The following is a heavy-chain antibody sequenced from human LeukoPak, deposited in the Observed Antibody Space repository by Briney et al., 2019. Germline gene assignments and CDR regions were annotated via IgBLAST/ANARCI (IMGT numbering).Heavy chain of an antibody. CDR2: ISYDGSNK. CDR1: GFTFSSYA. Sequence: GGPLRLSCAASGFTFSSYAMHWVRQAPGKGLEWVAVISYDGSNKYYADSVKGRFTISRDNSKNTLYLQMNSLRAEDTAVYYCARGGDYWGQGTLVTVSS. V-gene: IGHV3-30*04. CDR3: ARGGDY. J-gene: IGHJ4*02.